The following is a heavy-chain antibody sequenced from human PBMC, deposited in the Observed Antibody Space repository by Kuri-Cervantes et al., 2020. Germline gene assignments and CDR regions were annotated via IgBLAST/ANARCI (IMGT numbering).Heavy chain of an antibody. D-gene: IGHD3-22*01. V-gene: IGHV1-2*02. J-gene: IGHJ6*02. Sequence: GGSLRLSCKASGYTFTGYYMHWVRQAPGQGLEWMGWINPNSGGTNYAQKFQGRVTMTRDTSISTAYMELSRLRSDDTAVYYCARGPFDDYYDSSAYYGMDVWGQGTTVTVSS. CDR3: ARGPFDDYYDSSAYYGMDV. CDR2: INPNSGGT. CDR1: GYTFTGYY.